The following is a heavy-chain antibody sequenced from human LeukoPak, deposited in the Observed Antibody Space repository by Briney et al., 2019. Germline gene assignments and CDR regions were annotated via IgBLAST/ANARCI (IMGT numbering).Heavy chain of an antibody. CDR1: GGTFSSYA. D-gene: IGHD3-16*01. CDR2: IIPIFGTA. J-gene: IGHJ3*02. CDR3: AKAGFILRVLWAFDI. Sequence: SVKVSCKASGGTFSSYAISWVRQAPGQGLEWMGGIIPIFGTANYAQKFQGRVTITADESTSTAYMELSSLRAEDTAVYYCAKAGFILRVLWAFDIWGQGTMLTVSS. V-gene: IGHV1-69*13.